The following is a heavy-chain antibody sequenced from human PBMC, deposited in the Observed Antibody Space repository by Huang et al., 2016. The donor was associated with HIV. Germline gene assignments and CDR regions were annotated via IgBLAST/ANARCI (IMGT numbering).Heavy chain of an antibody. V-gene: IGHV3-74*03. CDR3: TREGQTYDGFDV. CDR1: GFTFSSHW. J-gene: IGHJ3*01. Sequence: EVQLVESGGGLVQPGGSLRLACAASGFTFSSHWIHWVRQAPGKGLVWVSRIDNDGITTKYADSVRGRFTISRDNAKNTVYLQMNSLRDDDTAVYYCTREGQTYDGFDVWGQGTVVTVSS. CDR2: IDNDGITT.